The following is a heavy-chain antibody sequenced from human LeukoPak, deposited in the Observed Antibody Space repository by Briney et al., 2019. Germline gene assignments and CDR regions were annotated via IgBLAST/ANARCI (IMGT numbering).Heavy chain of an antibody. Sequence: GESLKISCKGSGYTFTTYWIGWVRQMPGKGLEWMGIIYTGDSDTTYSPSFQGQVTISADKSISTAYLQWSSLKASDTAVYYCARAGRYYYDSSGYYPNDYWGQGTLVTVSS. CDR3: ARAGRYYYDSSGYYPNDY. J-gene: IGHJ4*02. D-gene: IGHD3-22*01. CDR1: GYTFTTYW. V-gene: IGHV5-51*01. CDR2: IYTGDSDT.